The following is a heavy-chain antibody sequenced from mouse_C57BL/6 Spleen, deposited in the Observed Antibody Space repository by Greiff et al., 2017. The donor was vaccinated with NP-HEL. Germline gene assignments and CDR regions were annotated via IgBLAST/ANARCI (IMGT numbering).Heavy chain of an antibody. Sequence: QVQLKQPGAELVKPGASVKLSCKASGYTFTSYWMHWVKQRPGQGLEWIGMIHPNSGSTNYNEKFKSKATLTVDKSSSTAYMQLSSLTSEDSAVYYCARFITAVVAPMDYWGQGTSVTVSS. CDR1: GYTFTSYW. V-gene: IGHV1-64*01. J-gene: IGHJ4*01. CDR2: IHPNSGST. CDR3: ARFITAVVAPMDY. D-gene: IGHD1-1*01.